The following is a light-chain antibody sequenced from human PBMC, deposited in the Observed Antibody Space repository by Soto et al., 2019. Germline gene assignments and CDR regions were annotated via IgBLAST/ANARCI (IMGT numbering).Light chain of an antibody. CDR2: WAS. V-gene: IGKV4-1*01. CDR3: QQYYSLPYT. Sequence: DIVMTQSPDSLAVSLGERATINCKSSQTILLNANNRHCLTWYQQKPGQPPRLLIYWASAREPGVPDRFSGSGSGTYFTLTISSLQAEEVAVYYCQQYYSLPYTFGQGTKLEIK. CDR1: QTILLNANNRHC. J-gene: IGKJ2*01.